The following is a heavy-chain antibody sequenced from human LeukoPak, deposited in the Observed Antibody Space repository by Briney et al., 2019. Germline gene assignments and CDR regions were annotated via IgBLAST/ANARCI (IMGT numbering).Heavy chain of an antibody. D-gene: IGHD4-23*01. CDR1: GFSFGGYG. Sequence: GGSLRLSCAASGFSFGGYGMHWVRQTPGKGLDWVSFVRYDGSKTYYGDSVKGRFTISRDNSNNTVYLQMNRLRPDDTAVYYCVRDGIGGSTTLGSWGQGTLVTVSS. J-gene: IGHJ4*02. CDR3: VRDGIGGSTTLGS. V-gene: IGHV3-30*02. CDR2: VRYDGSKT.